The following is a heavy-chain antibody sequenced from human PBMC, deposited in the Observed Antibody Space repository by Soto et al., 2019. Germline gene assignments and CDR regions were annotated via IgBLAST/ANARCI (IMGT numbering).Heavy chain of an antibody. D-gene: IGHD6-13*01. CDR3: ARDLQQLVLSLPDY. V-gene: IGHV3-33*08. CDR2: IWYDGSNK. Sequence: PGGSLRLSCTTSGFTFNTYGMHWVRQAPGKGLEWVAIIWYDGSNKYYADSVKGRFTISRDNSKNTLYLQMNSLRAEDTAVYYCARDLQQLVLSLPDYWGQGTLVTVSS. J-gene: IGHJ4*02. CDR1: GFTFNTYG.